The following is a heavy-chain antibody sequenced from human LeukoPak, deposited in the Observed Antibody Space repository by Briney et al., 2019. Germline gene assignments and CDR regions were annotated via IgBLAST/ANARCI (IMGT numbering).Heavy chain of an antibody. V-gene: IGHV1-2*02. Sequence: ASVKVSCKASGYTFTDYYMHWVRQAPGQGLEWMGWINPNSGGTNYAQKFQGRVTMTRDTSISTAYMELSRLRSDDTAVYYCARTPVLRFLEWLSTHDAFDIWGQGTMVTVSS. CDR1: GYTFTDYY. CDR2: INPNSGGT. CDR3: ARTPVLRFLEWLSTHDAFDI. D-gene: IGHD3-3*01. J-gene: IGHJ3*02.